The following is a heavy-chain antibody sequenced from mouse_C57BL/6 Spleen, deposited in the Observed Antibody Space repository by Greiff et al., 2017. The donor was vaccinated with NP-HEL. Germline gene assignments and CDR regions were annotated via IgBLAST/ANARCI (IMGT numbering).Heavy chain of an antibody. CDR1: GYTFTDYN. Sequence: EVQLQQSGPELVKPGASVKIPCKASGYTFTDYNMDWVKQSHGKSLEWIGDINPNNGGTIYNQKFKGKATLTVDKSSSTAYMELRSLTSEDTAVYYCARWVTTVAYFDYWGQGTTLTVSS. CDR2: INPNNGGT. J-gene: IGHJ2*01. V-gene: IGHV1-18*01. CDR3: ARWVTTVAYFDY. D-gene: IGHD1-1*01.